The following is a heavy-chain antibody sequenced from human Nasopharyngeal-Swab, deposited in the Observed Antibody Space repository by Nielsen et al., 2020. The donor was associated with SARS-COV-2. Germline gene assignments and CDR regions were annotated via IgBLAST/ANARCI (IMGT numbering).Heavy chain of an antibody. Sequence: SETLSLTCTVSGGSISSSSYYWGWIRQPPGKGLEWIGSIYYSGSTYYNPSLKSRVTISVDTSKSELSLKLDSVTTADTAVYFCARAKYELRFLEESNYNSFYMDVWGEGTSVTVSS. V-gene: IGHV4-39*07. J-gene: IGHJ6*03. CDR3: ARAKYELRFLEESNYNSFYMDV. CDR1: GGSISSSSYY. CDR2: IYYSGST. D-gene: IGHD3-3*01.